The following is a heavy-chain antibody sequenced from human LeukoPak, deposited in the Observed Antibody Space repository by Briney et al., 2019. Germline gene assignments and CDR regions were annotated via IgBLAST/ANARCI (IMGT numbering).Heavy chain of an antibody. D-gene: IGHD2-21*02. Sequence: ASVKVSCKASGYTFTSYGISWVRQAPGQGLEWMGWISAYKGNTNYAQKLQGRVTMTTDTSTSTAYMELRSLRSDDTAVYYCARSSIVVVTAHSFDYWGQGTLVTVSS. V-gene: IGHV1-18*01. J-gene: IGHJ4*02. CDR1: GYTFTSYG. CDR3: ARSSIVVVTAHSFDY. CDR2: ISAYKGNT.